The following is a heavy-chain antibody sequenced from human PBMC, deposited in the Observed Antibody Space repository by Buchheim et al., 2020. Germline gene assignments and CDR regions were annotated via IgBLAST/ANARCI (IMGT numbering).Heavy chain of an antibody. D-gene: IGHD3-10*01. CDR1: GFTFSSYS. CDR3: ARASGTNGYYYGMDV. Sequence: EVQLVESGGGLVKPGGSLRLSCAASGFTFSSYSMNWVRQAPGKGLEWVSSISSSSSYIYYADSVKGRFTISRGNAKNSQDLQMNSLRAEDTAVYYCARASGTNGYYYGMDVWGQGTT. V-gene: IGHV3-21*01. CDR2: ISSSSSYI. J-gene: IGHJ6*02.